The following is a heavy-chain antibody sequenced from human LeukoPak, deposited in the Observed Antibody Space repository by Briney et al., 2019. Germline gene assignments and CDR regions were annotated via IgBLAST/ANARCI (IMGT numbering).Heavy chain of an antibody. V-gene: IGHV3-7*01. Sequence: PGGSLRLSCAASGFTFTNYWMSWVRQAPGKGLELVANIKQDRSEKYYVDSVKGRFTISRDNAKNSLYLQMNSLRAEDTAVYYCRDPFDYWGQGTLVTVSS. CDR1: GFTFTNYW. CDR3: RDPFDY. J-gene: IGHJ4*02. CDR2: IKQDRSEK.